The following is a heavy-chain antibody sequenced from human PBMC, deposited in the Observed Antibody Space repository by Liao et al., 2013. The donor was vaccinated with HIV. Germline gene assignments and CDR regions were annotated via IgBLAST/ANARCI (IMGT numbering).Heavy chain of an antibody. CDR2: INHSGST. V-gene: IGHV4-34*01. CDR3: ARTPFWGIYRNLDAFDI. J-gene: IGHJ3*02. CDR1: GDSVSRDY. Sequence: QVQLQESGPGLVKPSETLSLTCSVSGDSVSRDYWNWIRYSAGKGLEWIGEINHSGSTNYNPSLKSRVTISVDTSKNQFSLKLSSVSAADTALYYCARTPFWGIYRNLDAFDIWGQGTMVTVSS. D-gene: IGHD3-16*02.